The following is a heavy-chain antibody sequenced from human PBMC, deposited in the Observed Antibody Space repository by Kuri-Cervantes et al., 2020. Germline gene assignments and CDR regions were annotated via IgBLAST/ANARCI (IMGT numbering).Heavy chain of an antibody. CDR3: ARSGEGDGYNPIRLYYYYYGMDV. Sequence: SVKVSCKASGGTFSSYAICWVRQAPGQGLEWMGGIIPIFGTANYAQKFQGRVTITADESTSTAYMELSSLRSEDTAVCYCARSGEGDGYNPIRLYYYYYGMDVWGQGTTVTVSS. CDR2: IIPIFGTA. CDR1: GGTFSSYA. D-gene: IGHD5-24*01. J-gene: IGHJ6*02. V-gene: IGHV1-69*13.